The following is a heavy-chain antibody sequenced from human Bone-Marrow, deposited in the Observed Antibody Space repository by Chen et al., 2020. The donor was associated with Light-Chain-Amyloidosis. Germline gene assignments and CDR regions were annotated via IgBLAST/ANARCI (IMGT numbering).Heavy chain of an antibody. J-gene: IGHJ4*02. V-gene: IGHV4-4*02. CDR2: IYHTGTT. D-gene: IGHD3-10*01. CDR1: GGSISTSNW. Sequence: QVQLQESGPGLVRPSGTLSLRCAVSGGSISTSNWWSWLRQPPGNGLEWIGEIYHTGTTNYNPSLKTRVTISIDKSTDQFSLNLNSVTAADTAVYFCARSGFGDAPYYFDYWGQGNLVIVSS. CDR3: ARSGFGDAPYYFDY.